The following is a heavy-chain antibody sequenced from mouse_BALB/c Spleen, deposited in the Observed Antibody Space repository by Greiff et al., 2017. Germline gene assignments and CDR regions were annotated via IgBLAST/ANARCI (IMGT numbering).Heavy chain of an antibody. Sequence: VQLQQSGAELARPGASVKMSCKASGYTFTSYTMHWVKQRPGQGLEWIGYINPSSGYTNYNQKFKDKATLTADKSSSTAYMQLSSLTSEDSAVYYCARFYYGNYYAMDYWGQGTSVPVSS. V-gene: IGHV1-4*01. CDR2: INPSSGYT. CDR1: GYTFTSYT. J-gene: IGHJ4*01. D-gene: IGHD2-1*01. CDR3: ARFYYGNYYAMDY.